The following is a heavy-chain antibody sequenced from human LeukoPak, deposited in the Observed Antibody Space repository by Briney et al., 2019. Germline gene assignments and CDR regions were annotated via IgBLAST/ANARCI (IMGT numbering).Heavy chain of an antibody. V-gene: IGHV1-18*01. D-gene: IGHD3-3*01. J-gene: IGHJ4*02. CDR3: ARETASGYLGFDF. CDR1: GYTFISYG. Sequence: ASVKVSCKTSGYTFISYGITWVRQAPGQGLEWMGWISAYGHTKLARNLKARVTVTIDTSTTTAYMELRSLSSDDTAVYFCARETASGYLGFDFWGQGTLITVSS. CDR2: ISAYGHT.